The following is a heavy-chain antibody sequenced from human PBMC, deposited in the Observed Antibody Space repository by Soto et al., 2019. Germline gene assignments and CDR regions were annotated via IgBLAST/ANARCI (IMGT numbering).Heavy chain of an antibody. CDR3: ARGGIAAAAPPDY. CDR1: GGSVSSGSYY. Sequence: SETLSLTCTVSGGSVSSGSYYWNWIRNHPGKGLEWIGYIYYSGSTYYNPSLKSRVTISVDTSKNQFSLKLSSVTAADTAVYYCARGGIAAAAPPDYWGQGTLVTVSS. J-gene: IGHJ4*02. V-gene: IGHV4-31*03. CDR2: IYYSGST. D-gene: IGHD6-13*01.